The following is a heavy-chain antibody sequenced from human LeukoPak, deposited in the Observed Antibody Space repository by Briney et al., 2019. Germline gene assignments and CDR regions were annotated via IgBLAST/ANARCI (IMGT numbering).Heavy chain of an antibody. Sequence: GGSLRLSCAASGFSFSTYGMHWVRQAPGKGLEWVAYIRSDGSNKYYADVVKGRFTISRDNSKNTLYLQMNSLRAEDTAIYYCAKASRDIPAAGPSGYYFDYWGQGTLVTVSS. J-gene: IGHJ4*02. D-gene: IGHD6-13*01. CDR2: IRSDGSNK. CDR3: AKASRDIPAAGPSGYYFDY. V-gene: IGHV3-30*02. CDR1: GFSFSTYG.